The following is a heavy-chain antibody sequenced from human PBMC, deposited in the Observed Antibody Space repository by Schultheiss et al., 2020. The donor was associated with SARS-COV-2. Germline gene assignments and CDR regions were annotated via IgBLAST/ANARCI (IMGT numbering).Heavy chain of an antibody. CDR1: GFTFSSHA. CDR3: ARVSAYCGGDCYFDS. CDR2: ISGSGATE. Sequence: GGSLRLSCTASGFTFSSHAMSWVRQAPGKGLEWVSSISGSGATEYYAVSVKGRFTISRDNSKNTLYLQMNSLRAEDTAVYYCARVSAYCGGDCYFDSWGQGTLVTVSS. V-gene: IGHV3-23*01. D-gene: IGHD2-21*02. J-gene: IGHJ4*02.